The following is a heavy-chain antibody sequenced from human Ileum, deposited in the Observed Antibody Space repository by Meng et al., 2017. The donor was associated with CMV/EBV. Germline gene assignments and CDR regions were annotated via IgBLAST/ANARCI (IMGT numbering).Heavy chain of an antibody. CDR1: GYTFTSQG. CDR2: INTNNGNT. Sequence: QDQPVQSGGGEREPGASVKVSRKASGYTFTSQGITWVRQAPGQGLEWMGWINTNNGNTKYAWKFQGRVTMTTDTSTSTGYMELRSLRYDDTAVYYCARGIDYWGQGTLVTVSS. J-gene: IGHJ4*02. CDR3: ARGIDY. V-gene: IGHV1-18*01.